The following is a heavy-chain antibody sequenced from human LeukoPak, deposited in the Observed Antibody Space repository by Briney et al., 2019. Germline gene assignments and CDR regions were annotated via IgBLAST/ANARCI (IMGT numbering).Heavy chain of an antibody. CDR3: AKENGDYGTTNSFDP. V-gene: IGHV3-23*01. CDR2: ISGGGSNT. Sequence: PGGSLRLSCAASGFTFSSYAMSWVRQAPGKGLEWVSAISGGGSNTYYADSVKGRFTISRDNSKNTLYLQMNSLRAEDTAVYYCAKENGDYGTTNSFDPWGQGTLVTVSS. D-gene: IGHD4-17*01. CDR1: GFTFSSYA. J-gene: IGHJ5*02.